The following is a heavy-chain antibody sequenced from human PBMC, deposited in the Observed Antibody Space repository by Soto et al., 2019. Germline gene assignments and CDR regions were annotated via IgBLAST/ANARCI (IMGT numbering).Heavy chain of an antibody. CDR2: IIGDGSGA. D-gene: IGHD6-19*01. J-gene: IGHJ4*02. CDR1: GFTFNTAW. V-gene: IGHV3-74*01. Sequence: GGSLRLSCVASGFTFNTAWMHWVRQAPGKGLVWLSRIIGDGSGADYADSVKGRLTISRDNAKNTAYLQMDSLGVEDTAVYYCARVAVAARGIDFWGQGTLVTVSS. CDR3: ARVAVAARGIDF.